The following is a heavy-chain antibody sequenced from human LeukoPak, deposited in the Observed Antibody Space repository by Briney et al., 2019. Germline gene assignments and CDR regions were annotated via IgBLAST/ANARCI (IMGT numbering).Heavy chain of an antibody. CDR2: ISSSSSYI. J-gene: IGHJ4*02. CDR1: GFTFSNYG. Sequence: GGSLRLSCAASGFTFSNYGMHWVRQAPGKGLEWVSSISSSSSYIYYADSVKGRFTISRDNAKNSLYLQMNSLRAEDTAVYYCARETTVTTFVDYWGQGTLVTVSS. D-gene: IGHD4-17*01. V-gene: IGHV3-21*01. CDR3: ARETTVTTFVDY.